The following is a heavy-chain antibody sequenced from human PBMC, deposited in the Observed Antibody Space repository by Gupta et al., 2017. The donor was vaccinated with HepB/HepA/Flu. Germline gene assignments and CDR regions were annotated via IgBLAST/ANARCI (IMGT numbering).Heavy chain of an antibody. D-gene: IGHD2-2*01. Sequence: EVQLVESGGGLVQPGRSLRLSCAASGFTFDDYAMHWVRQAPGKGLEWVSGISWISGSIGYADSVKGRFTISRDNAKNSLYLQMNSLRAEDTALYYCAKADCSSTSCYVIYWGQGTLVTVSS. J-gene: IGHJ4*02. CDR3: AKADCSSTSCYVIY. CDR2: ISWISGSI. CDR1: GFTFDDYA. V-gene: IGHV3-9*01.